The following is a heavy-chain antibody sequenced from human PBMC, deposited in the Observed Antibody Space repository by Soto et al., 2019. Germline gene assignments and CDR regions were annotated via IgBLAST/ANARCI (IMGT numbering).Heavy chain of an antibody. J-gene: IGHJ4*02. CDR3: AKRGGSYSPSWAISFDC. V-gene: IGHV3-23*01. CDR1: GFTFGSYA. CDR2: VMADGAT. D-gene: IGHD1-26*01. Sequence: GGSLRLSCAASGFTFGSYAMSWVRQAPGKGLEWVSTVMADGATHYADSVKGRFTVSRDNSKNTLYLQMNSLRAEDTAVYYCAKRGGSYSPSWAISFDCWGQGTLVTVSS.